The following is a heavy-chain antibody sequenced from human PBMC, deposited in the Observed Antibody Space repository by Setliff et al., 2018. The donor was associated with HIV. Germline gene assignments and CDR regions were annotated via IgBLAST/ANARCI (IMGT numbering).Heavy chain of an antibody. CDR2: INQNGREK. D-gene: IGHD3-22*01. CDR3: AGSRGYFVKAD. CDR1: GFTFTTYW. Sequence: GGSLRLSCASSGFTFTTYWMSWVRQSPGKGLEWVANINQNGREKYYVDSVKGRFTISRDNVKNSVYLQMNSLRGEDTAVYYCAGSRGYFVKADWGQGNLVTVSS. J-gene: IGHJ4*02. V-gene: IGHV3-7*01.